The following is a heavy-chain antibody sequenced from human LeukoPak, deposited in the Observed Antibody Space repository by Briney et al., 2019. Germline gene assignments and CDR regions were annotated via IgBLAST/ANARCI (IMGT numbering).Heavy chain of an antibody. CDR2: IGATGADT. CDR3: ARGNGIRPRWYFDY. D-gene: IGHD1-1*01. CDR1: GFTVSSNY. V-gene: IGHV3-23*01. Sequence: GGSLRLSCAASGFTVSSNYMSWVRQAPGKGLEWVSGIGATGADTYFGDSVKGRSTISRDNSKKTLYLQLNSLRAEDTALYYCARGNGIRPRWYFDYWGQGTLVTVSS. J-gene: IGHJ4*02.